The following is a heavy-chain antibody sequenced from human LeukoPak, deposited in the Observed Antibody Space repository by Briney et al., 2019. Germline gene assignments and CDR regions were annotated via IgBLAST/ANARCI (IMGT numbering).Heavy chain of an antibody. CDR2: MNPNTGNT. J-gene: IGHJ5*02. CDR3: ARGLEYSSGGSWSYWFDP. V-gene: IGHV1-8*01. CDR1: GYTFTSYD. Sequence: SVKESFLGSGYTFTSYDFHWVRQASGQGLEWMGCMNPNTGNTGIAQKFQGGITMTMQTYISTAYMELSSLRSEDTAVYYCARGLEYSSGGSWSYWFDPWGQGTLVTVSS. D-gene: IGHD2-15*01.